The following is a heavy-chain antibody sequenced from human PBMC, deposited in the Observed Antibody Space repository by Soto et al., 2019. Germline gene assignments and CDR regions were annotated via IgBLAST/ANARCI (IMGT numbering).Heavy chain of an antibody. CDR2: IYYSGST. J-gene: IGHJ4*02. V-gene: IGHV4-59*12. Sequence: SETLSLTCTVSGGSISSYYWSWIRQPPGKGLEWIGYIYYSGSTNYNPSLKSRVTISVDTSKNQFSLKLSSVTAADTAVYYCARDRGVSRGWYPNFDYWGQGTLVPVSS. D-gene: IGHD6-19*01. CDR1: GGSISSYY. CDR3: ARDRGVSRGWYPNFDY.